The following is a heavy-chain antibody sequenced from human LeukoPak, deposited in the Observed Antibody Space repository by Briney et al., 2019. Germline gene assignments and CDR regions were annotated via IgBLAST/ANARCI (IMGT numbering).Heavy chain of an antibody. CDR1: GFTFSSYW. CDR3: ARDQMGGTIAAFDI. Sequence: GGSLRLSCAASGFTFSSYWMTWVRQAPGKGLEWVANIKEDGGEGYYADSVKGRFTISRDNAKNSLYLQMNSLRAEDTAVYYCARDQMGGTIAAFDIWGQGTMVTVSS. J-gene: IGHJ3*02. D-gene: IGHD2-21*01. V-gene: IGHV3-7*03. CDR2: IKEDGGEG.